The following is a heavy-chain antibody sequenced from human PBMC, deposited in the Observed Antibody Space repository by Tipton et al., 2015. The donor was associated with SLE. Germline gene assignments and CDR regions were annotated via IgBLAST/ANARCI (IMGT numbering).Heavy chain of an antibody. CDR3: VRENSSGWYTGAFDY. Sequence: SLRLSCAASGFTFSDYYMNWIRQAPGKGLEWVSYISSSGRTIYYADSVKGRFTISRDNAKNSLYLQMNSLRAEDTAIYYCVRENSSGWYTGAFDYWGQGTLVTVSS. CDR1: GFTFSDYY. V-gene: IGHV3-11*04. D-gene: IGHD6-19*01. J-gene: IGHJ4*02. CDR2: ISSSGRTI.